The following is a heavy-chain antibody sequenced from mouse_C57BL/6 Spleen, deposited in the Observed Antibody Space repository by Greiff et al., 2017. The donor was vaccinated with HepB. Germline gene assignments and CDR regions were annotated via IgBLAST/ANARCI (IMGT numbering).Heavy chain of an antibody. D-gene: IGHD2-5*01. CDR2: ISSGGSYT. Sequence: EVKLMESGGDLVKPGGSLKLSCAASGFTFSSYGMSWVRQTPDKRLEWVATISSGGSYTYYPDSVKGRFTISRDNAKNTLYLQMSSLKSEDTAMYYCAGSNYFFDYWGQGTTLTVSS. V-gene: IGHV5-6*01. CDR3: AGSNYFFDY. CDR1: GFTFSSYG. J-gene: IGHJ2*01.